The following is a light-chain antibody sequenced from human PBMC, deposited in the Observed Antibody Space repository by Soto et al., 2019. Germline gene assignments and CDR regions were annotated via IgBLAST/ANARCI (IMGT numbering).Light chain of an antibody. CDR2: DAS. CDR3: KQRSNWPWGLT. Sequence: EIVLTQSPATLSLSPGERATLSCRASQSVSSYLAWYQQKPGQAPRLLIYDASNRATGIPARFSGSGSGTDFTIAIRRLEPEDFAGYYCKQRSNWPWGLTFGGGPKLAIK. V-gene: IGKV3-11*01. CDR1: QSVSSY. J-gene: IGKJ4*01.